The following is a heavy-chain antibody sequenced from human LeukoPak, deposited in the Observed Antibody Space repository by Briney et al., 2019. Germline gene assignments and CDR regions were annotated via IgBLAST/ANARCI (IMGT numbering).Heavy chain of an antibody. V-gene: IGHV1-2*06. CDR2: INPNSGGT. D-gene: IGHD2-2*01. CDR3: ARDSLQKLGYCSSTSCRYFDY. Sequence: GASVKVSCKASGYTFTGYYMHWVRQAPGQGLEWMGRINPNSGGTNYAQKFQGRVTMTRDTSISTAYMELSRLRSDDTAVYYCARDSLQKLGYCSSTSCRYFDYWGQGTLVTVSS. J-gene: IGHJ4*02. CDR1: GYTFTGYY.